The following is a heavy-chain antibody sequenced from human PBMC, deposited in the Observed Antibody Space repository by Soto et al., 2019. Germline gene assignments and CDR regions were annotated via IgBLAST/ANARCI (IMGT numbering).Heavy chain of an antibody. D-gene: IGHD2-21*02. Sequence: TLSLTCTVSGGSISSYYWSWIRQPPGKGLEWIGYIYYSGSTNYNPSLKSRVTISVDTSKNQFSLKLSSVTAADTAVYYCARVAYCGGDCYLYFDYWGQGTLVTVSS. V-gene: IGHV4-59*01. CDR1: GGSISSYY. J-gene: IGHJ4*02. CDR3: ARVAYCGGDCYLYFDY. CDR2: IYYSGST.